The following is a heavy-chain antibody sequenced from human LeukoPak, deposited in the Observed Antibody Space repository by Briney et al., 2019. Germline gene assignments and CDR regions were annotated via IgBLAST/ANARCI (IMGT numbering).Heavy chain of an antibody. V-gene: IGHV4-59*01. CDR3: ATLTTRGGMDV. D-gene: IGHD4-11*01. CDR2: IYYSGST. J-gene: IGHJ6*02. Sequence: SDTLSLTCTVSGGSISSYYWSWIRQPRGKGLEWIGYIYYSGSTNYNPSLKSRVTISVDTSKNQFSLKLSSVTAADTAVYYCATLTTRGGMDVWGQGTTVTVSS. CDR1: GGSISSYY.